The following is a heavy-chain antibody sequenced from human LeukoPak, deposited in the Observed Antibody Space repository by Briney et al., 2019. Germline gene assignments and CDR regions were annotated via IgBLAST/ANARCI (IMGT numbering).Heavy chain of an antibody. Sequence: GGSLRLSCAASGFGFGSYWMHWVRQAPGKGLEWVGNIKHDGGETNYVDSVKGRFTISRDNAKTSLYLQINNLRVEDTAVYYCARSTFYYDSSGYFEYWGQGTLLTVSS. CDR2: IKHDGGET. D-gene: IGHD3-22*01. CDR3: ARSTFYYDSSGYFEY. CDR1: GFGFGSYW. J-gene: IGHJ4*02. V-gene: IGHV3-7*01.